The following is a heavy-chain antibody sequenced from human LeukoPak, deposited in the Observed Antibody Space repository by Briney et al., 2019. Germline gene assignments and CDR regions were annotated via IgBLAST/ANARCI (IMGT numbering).Heavy chain of an antibody. CDR3: ARELGPGSFDY. CDR1: GVSISSGGYY. V-gene: IGHV4-61*02. CDR2: IYTSGST. D-gene: IGHD1-26*01. J-gene: IGHJ4*02. Sequence: SETLSLTCTVSGVSISSGGYYWSWIRQPAGKGLEWIGRIYTSGSTNYNPSLKSRVTMSVDTSKNQFSLKLSSVTAADTAVYYCARELGPGSFDYWGQGTLVTVSS.